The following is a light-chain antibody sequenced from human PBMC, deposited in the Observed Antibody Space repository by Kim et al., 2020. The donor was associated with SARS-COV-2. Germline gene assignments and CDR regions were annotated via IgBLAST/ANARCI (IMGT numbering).Light chain of an antibody. V-gene: IGLV2-14*03. CDR2: DVS. CDR3: SSYTSSSTLV. J-gene: IGLJ7*01. CDR1: SSDVGGYNY. Sequence: QSALTQPASVSGSPGQSITISCTGTSSDVGGYNYVSWYQQHPGKAPKLMIYDVSNRPSGVSIRFSGSKSGNTASLTISGLQAEDEADYYCSSYTSSSTLVFGAGTQVTVL.